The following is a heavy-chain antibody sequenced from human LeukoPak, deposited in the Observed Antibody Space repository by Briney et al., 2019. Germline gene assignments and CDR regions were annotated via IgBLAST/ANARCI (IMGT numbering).Heavy chain of an antibody. CDR2: VDPEDGET. V-gene: IGHV1-69-2*01. Sequence: ASVKISCKASGYTFTDYYMHWVQQAPGKGLEWMGRVDPEDGETIYAEKFQGRVTITADTSTDTAYMELSSLRYEDTAVYYCATGVYCGGDCYPYYFDYWGQGTLVTVSS. CDR3: ATGVYCGGDCYPYYFDY. CDR1: GYTFTDYY. J-gene: IGHJ4*02. D-gene: IGHD2-21*02.